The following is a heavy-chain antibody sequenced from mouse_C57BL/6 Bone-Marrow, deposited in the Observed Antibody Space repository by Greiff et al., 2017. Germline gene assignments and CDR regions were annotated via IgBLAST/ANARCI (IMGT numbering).Heavy chain of an antibody. D-gene: IGHD1-1*01. CDR2: ISSGSSTI. V-gene: IGHV5-17*01. CDR3: ASLYYYGSPYYYAMDY. CDR1: GFTFSDYG. Sequence: EVQLVESGGGLVKPGGSLKLSCAASGFTFSDYGMHWVRQAPEKGLEWVAYISSGSSTIYYADTVKGRFTIYRDNAKNTLFLQMTSLRSEDTAMYYCASLYYYGSPYYYAMDYWGQGTSVTVSS. J-gene: IGHJ4*01.